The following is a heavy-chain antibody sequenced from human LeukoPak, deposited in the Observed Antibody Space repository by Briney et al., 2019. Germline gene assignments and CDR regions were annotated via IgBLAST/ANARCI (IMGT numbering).Heavy chain of an antibody. Sequence: GGSLRLSCSASGFTFSSYGMHWLRQAPGQGLEYVSGISNKGGSTYYADSVKGRFTISRDNSKNTLHLQMSSLRADDTAVYYCVKSGTWADFDSWGQGTLVTVSS. CDR2: ISNKGGST. V-gene: IGHV3-64D*09. CDR1: GFTFSSYG. D-gene: IGHD1-26*01. CDR3: VKSGTWADFDS. J-gene: IGHJ4*02.